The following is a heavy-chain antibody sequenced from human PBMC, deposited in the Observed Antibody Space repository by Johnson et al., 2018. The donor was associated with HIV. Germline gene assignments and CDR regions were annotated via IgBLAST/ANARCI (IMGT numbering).Heavy chain of an antibody. CDR3: AREGTYEPLHRIYDYGDYPTFDF. V-gene: IGHV3-7*01. CDR2: INQNGSEK. D-gene: IGHD4-17*01. J-gene: IGHJ3*01. CDR1: GFTVSDYW. Sequence: VQLVESGGGLVQPGGSLRLSRTASGFTVSDYWMSWVRQSPGKGLEWVASINQNGSEKSYVDSMKGRLTISRDNTKNSLFLQVDSLRADDTAVYFCAREGTYEPLHRIYDYGDYPTFDFWGQGTMVTVSS.